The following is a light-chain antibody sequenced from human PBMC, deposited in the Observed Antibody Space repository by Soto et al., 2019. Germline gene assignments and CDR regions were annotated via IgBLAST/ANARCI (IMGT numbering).Light chain of an antibody. V-gene: IGKV1-9*01. CDR3: QQLNSFPIP. J-gene: IGKJ3*01. Sequence: IQFTQSPSSLSASVGDRVTITCRASQGISSFLAWYQQKPGKAPKLLIYGASTLQSGVPSRFSGSGSGTDFTLTIGSLQPEDFATYYCQQLNSFPIPFGPGTKVDIK. CDR1: QGISSF. CDR2: GAS.